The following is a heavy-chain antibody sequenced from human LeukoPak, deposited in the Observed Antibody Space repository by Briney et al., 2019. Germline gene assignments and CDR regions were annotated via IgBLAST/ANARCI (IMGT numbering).Heavy chain of an antibody. Sequence: SETLSLTCTVSGGSISSYYWSWIRQPPGKGLEWIGYIYYSGSTNYNPSLKSRVTIPVDTSKNQFSLKLSSVTAADTAVYYCARDRRGSGSYYNPDYYYYGMDVWGQGTTVTVSS. CDR1: GGSISSYY. J-gene: IGHJ6*02. D-gene: IGHD3-10*01. CDR3: ARDRRGSGSYYNPDYYYYGMDV. CDR2: IYYSGST. V-gene: IGHV4-59*01.